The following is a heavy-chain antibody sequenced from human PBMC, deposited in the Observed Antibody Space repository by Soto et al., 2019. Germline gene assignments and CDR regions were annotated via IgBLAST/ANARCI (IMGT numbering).Heavy chain of an antibody. CDR1: GYTFTSYG. D-gene: IGHD3-10*01. J-gene: IGHJ6*02. CDR2: ISAYNGNT. Sequence: QVQLVQSGAEVKKPGASVKVSCKASGYTFTSYGISWVRQAPGQGLEWMGWISAYNGNTNYAQKLQGRVTMTTDTSTSTAYMELRSLRSDVTAVYYCARVLLWFGTTPQNYGMDVWGQGTTVTVSS. CDR3: ARVLLWFGTTPQNYGMDV. V-gene: IGHV1-18*01.